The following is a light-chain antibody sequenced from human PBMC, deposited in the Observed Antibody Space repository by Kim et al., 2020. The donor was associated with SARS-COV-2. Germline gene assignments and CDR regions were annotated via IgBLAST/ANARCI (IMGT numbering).Light chain of an antibody. Sequence: ASVGDRVTITCRASQSISSYLNWYQQKPGKAPKLLIYAASSLQSGVPSRFSGRGSGTDFTLTISSLQPEDFATYYCQQSYSTPITFGQGTRLEIK. V-gene: IGKV1-39*01. CDR3: QQSYSTPIT. J-gene: IGKJ5*01. CDR2: AAS. CDR1: QSISSY.